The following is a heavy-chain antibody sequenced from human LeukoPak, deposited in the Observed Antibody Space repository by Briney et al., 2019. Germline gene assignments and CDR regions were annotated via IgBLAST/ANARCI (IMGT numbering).Heavy chain of an antibody. Sequence: PGGSLRLSCTASGFIFNNYGLVWVRQAPGKGLEWVSAISNDGGGTPYADSVKGRFTISRDNARNSLYLQMNSLRAEDTALYFCARGPPHIVSTRGGGYDYWGQGTLVTVSS. J-gene: IGHJ4*02. V-gene: IGHV3-21*01. CDR2: ISNDGGGT. D-gene: IGHD5/OR15-5a*01. CDR3: ARGPPHIVSTRGGGYDY. CDR1: GFIFNNYG.